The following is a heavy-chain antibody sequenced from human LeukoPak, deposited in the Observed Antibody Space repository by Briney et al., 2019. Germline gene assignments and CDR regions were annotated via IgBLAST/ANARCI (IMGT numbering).Heavy chain of an antibody. V-gene: IGHV4-4*07. J-gene: IGHJ4*02. CDR3: ARGDSSTWSDY. D-gene: IGHD6-13*01. Sequence: SETLSLTCTVSGGSISSYYWSWIRQPAGKGLEWIGRIYTSGSTNYNPSLKSRVTISVDTSKSQFSLKLSSVTAADTAVYYCARGDSSTWSDYWGQGTLVTVSS. CDR1: GGSISSYY. CDR2: IYTSGST.